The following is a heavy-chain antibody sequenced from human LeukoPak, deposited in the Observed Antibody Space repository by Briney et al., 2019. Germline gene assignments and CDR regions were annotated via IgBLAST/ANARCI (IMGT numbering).Heavy chain of an antibody. V-gene: IGHV1-8*01. CDR1: GYTFTSYD. D-gene: IGHD3-22*01. J-gene: IGHJ4*02. CDR2: MNPNSGNT. Sequence: GASVKVSCKASGYTFTSYDINWVRQATGQGLEWMGWMNPNSGNTGYAQKFQGRVTMTRNTSISTAYMELGSLRSEDTAVYYCARAPAFRITMIVVVTPYYFDYWGQGTLVTVSS. CDR3: ARAPAFRITMIVVVTPYYFDY.